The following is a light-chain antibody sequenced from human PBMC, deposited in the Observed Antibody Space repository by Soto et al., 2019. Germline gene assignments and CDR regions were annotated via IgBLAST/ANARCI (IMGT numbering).Light chain of an antibody. CDR2: ENI. J-gene: IGLJ2*01. V-gene: IGLV1-51*02. CDR1: TSNIGLND. CDR3: GVWDTSLNGGL. Sequence: QSALTQPPSVSAAPGQDVTISCSGSTSNIGLNDVAWYQQLPGTAPKLLLYENIKRPSGIPDRFSGSKSGTSATLGITGLQTGDEADYYCGVWDTSLNGGLFGGGTKLTVL.